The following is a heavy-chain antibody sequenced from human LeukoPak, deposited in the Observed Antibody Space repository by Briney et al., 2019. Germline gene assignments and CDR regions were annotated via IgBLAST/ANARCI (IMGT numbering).Heavy chain of an antibody. J-gene: IGHJ4*02. Sequence: ASVKVSCKASGYTFTDYFVHWVRQAPGQGLGWMGWIKPDTGDTSYAQKFQGRVITARDTSIGTAYMELTRLRADDTAVYFCAREGHCGSTSCPQDCWGQGTLVTVSS. CDR2: IKPDTGDT. V-gene: IGHV1-2*02. CDR1: GYTFTDYF. CDR3: AREGHCGSTSCPQDC. D-gene: IGHD2-2*01.